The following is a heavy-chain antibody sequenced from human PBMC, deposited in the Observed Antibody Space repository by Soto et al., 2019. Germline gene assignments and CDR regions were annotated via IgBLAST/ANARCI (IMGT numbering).Heavy chain of an antibody. J-gene: IGHJ3*02. Sequence: EVQLVESGGGLVKPGGSLRLSCAASGFTFSSYSMNWVRQAPGKGLEWVSSISSSSSYIYYADSVKGRFTISRDNAKNSLYLQMKSLRAEDTAVYYCARLRGGMAFDIWGQGTMVTVSS. CDR2: ISSSSSYI. V-gene: IGHV3-21*01. CDR1: GFTFSSYS. D-gene: IGHD1-26*01. CDR3: ARLRGGMAFDI.